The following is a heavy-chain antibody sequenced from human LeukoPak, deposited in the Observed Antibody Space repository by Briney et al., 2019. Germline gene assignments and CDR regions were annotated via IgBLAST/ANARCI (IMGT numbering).Heavy chain of an antibody. V-gene: IGHV3-30*02. CDR3: AKFGRPFDY. Sequence: GGSLRLSCAASGFTLSSYGMDSVRQPAGKGLGWVAFIRYDGSNKYYADSVKGRFTIYRDNSKNTLYLKMNSLRAEDTAVYYCAKFGRPFDYWGQGTLVTVSS. J-gene: IGHJ4*02. CDR2: IRYDGSNK. CDR1: GFTLSSYG. D-gene: IGHD1-14*01.